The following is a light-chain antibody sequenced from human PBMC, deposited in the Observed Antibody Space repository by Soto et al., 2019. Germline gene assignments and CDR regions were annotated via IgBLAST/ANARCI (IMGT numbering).Light chain of an antibody. Sequence: DIQMTQSPSSLSASVGDRVTITCRASQTISNYLNWYQEKPGKAPKLLIYAASNLQSGVPSRFSGSGSGTGFTLAISNLQPEDFATYYCQKTYSTPFTFGRGTNVDI. CDR3: QKTYSTPFT. CDR1: QTISNY. J-gene: IGKJ3*01. CDR2: AAS. V-gene: IGKV1-39*01.